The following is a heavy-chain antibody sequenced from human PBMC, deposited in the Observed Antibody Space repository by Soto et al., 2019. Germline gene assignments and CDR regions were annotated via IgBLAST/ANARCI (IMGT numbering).Heavy chain of an antibody. J-gene: IGHJ4*02. CDR3: ARGGYWSFDY. Sequence: QVQIQQWGGGLLKPSETLSLSCTVYGGSFSNYAWSWIRQPSGRGLEWIGEIYHNGKSDYNPSLKSRVTIAVDTSKNQFSLKLSSVIAADTAVYFCARGGYWSFDYWGQGALVTVSS. CDR2: IYHNGKS. V-gene: IGHV4-34*01. CDR1: GGSFSNYA. D-gene: IGHD3-22*01.